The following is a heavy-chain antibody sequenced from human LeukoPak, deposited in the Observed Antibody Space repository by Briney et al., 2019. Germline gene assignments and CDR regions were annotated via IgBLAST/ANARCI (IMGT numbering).Heavy chain of an antibody. V-gene: IGHV3-21*01. D-gene: IGHD4-17*01. J-gene: IGHJ4*02. Sequence: GGSLRLSCAASGFTFSSYSMNWVRQAPGKGLEWVSSISSSSSYIYYADSVKGRFTISRDNAKNSLYLQMNSLRDEDTGIYYCARGSTTVTTWDYWGQGTLVTVSS. CDR3: ARGSTTVTTWDY. CDR1: GFTFSSYS. CDR2: ISSSSSYI.